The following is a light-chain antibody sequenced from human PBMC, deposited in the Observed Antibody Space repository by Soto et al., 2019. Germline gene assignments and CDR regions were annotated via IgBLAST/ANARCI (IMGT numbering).Light chain of an antibody. CDR2: EVS. CDR3: ASYTSSSTSVI. Sequence: QSVLTQPPSASGSPGQSVTISCTGTSSDVGGYNYVSWYQQHPGRAPRLMIYEVSNRPSGISSRFSVSKSGNTASLTISGLQAEDEADYYCASYTSSSTSVIFGRGTKVTVL. V-gene: IGLV2-14*01. CDR1: SSDVGGYNY. J-gene: IGLJ2*01.